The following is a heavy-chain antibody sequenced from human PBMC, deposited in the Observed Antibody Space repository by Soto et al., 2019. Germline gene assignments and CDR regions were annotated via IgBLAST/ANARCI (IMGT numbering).Heavy chain of an antibody. V-gene: IGHV4-59*08. CDR2: IYYSGST. Sequence: QVQLQESGPGLVKPSETLSLTCTVSGGSISSYYWSWIRQPPGKGLEWIGYIYYSGSTNYNPSLKSRVTLSVDTSKNQFSLKLSSVTAADTAVYYCARQGGWGMDVWGKGTTVTVSS. CDR1: GGSISSYY. D-gene: IGHD1-26*01. J-gene: IGHJ6*03. CDR3: ARQGGWGMDV.